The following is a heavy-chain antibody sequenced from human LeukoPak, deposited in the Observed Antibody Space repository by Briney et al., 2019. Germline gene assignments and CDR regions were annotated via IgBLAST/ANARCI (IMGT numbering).Heavy chain of an antibody. D-gene: IGHD3-22*01. V-gene: IGHV4-59*08. Sequence: SETLSLTCTVSGSSISGYYWTWIRQPPGKGLEWIGWIYYSAHTNYSPSFESRVTISIDTSKNHFSLRLTSVTAADTAVYYCATLSHDGSGYRPDYWGQGTLATVSS. CDR1: GSSISGYY. CDR3: ATLSHDGSGYRPDY. J-gene: IGHJ4*02. CDR2: IYYSAHT.